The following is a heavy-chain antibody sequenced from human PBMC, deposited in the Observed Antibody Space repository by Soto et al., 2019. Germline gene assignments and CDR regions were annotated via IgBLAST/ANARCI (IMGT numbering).Heavy chain of an antibody. V-gene: IGHV3-23*01. Sequence: EVQLLESGGGLVQPGGSLRLSCAASGFTFSSYAMSWVRQAPGKVLEWVSAISGSGGSTYDADSVRGRFTISGDHSKNTLYLQMTSLRAEDTAVYYCATRVAPWVTANYYYSMDVWGQGTTITVSS. D-gene: IGHD5-18*01. CDR3: ATRVAPWVTANYYYSMDV. J-gene: IGHJ6*02. CDR1: GFTFSSYA. CDR2: ISGSGGST.